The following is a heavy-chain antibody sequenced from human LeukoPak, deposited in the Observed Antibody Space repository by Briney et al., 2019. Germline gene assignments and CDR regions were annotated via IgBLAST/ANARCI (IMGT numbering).Heavy chain of an antibody. CDR3: ASRNSKWLVNYFDY. Sequence: GGSLRLSCAASGFTFRDYYMSWIRQAPGKGLEWVSYISSSGSTIYYADSVKGRFTISRDNAKNSLYLQMNSLRAEDTAVYYCASRNSKWLVNYFDYWGQGTLVTVSS. CDR2: ISSSGSTI. J-gene: IGHJ4*02. CDR1: GFTFRDYY. D-gene: IGHD6-19*01. V-gene: IGHV3-11*04.